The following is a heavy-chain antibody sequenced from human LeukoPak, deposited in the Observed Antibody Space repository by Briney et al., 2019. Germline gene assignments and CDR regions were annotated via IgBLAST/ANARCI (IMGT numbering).Heavy chain of an antibody. CDR1: GFTFSSYA. V-gene: IGHV3-30*04. D-gene: IGHD6-19*01. CDR2: ISFDGSNK. CDR3: ARDAGSSGWSLTPYFDY. Sequence: GGSLRLSCAASGFTFSSYAMHWVRQAPGKGLEWVAVISFDGSNKYYADSVKGRFTISRDISKNTLYLQMSSLRAEDTAVYHCARDAGSSGWSLTPYFDYWGQGTLVTVSS. J-gene: IGHJ4*02.